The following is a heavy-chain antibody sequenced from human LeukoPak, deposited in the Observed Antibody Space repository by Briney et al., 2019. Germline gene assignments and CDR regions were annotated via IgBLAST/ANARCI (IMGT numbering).Heavy chain of an antibody. V-gene: IGHV4-59*01. Sequence: SETLSLTCTVSGGSLSSYYWSWIRQPPGKGLEWIGYIYYSGSTNYNPSLKSRVTISVDTSKNQFSLKLSSVTAADTAVYYCARGAVSYYFDYWGQGTLVTVSS. CDR2: IYYSGST. D-gene: IGHD6-19*01. CDR3: ARGAVSYYFDY. CDR1: GGSLSSYY. J-gene: IGHJ4*02.